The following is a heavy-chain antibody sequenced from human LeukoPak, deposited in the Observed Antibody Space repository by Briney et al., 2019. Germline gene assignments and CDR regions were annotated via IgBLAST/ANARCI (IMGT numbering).Heavy chain of an antibody. CDR1: GFTFSSYA. D-gene: IGHD4-17*01. Sequence: GGSLRLSCAASGFTFSSYAMSWVRQDPGKGLEWVSAISGSGGSTYYADSVKGRFTISRDNSKNTLYLQMNSLRAEDTAVYYCAKDLSYGDYVNYWGQGTLVTVSS. CDR3: AKDLSYGDYVNY. J-gene: IGHJ4*02. CDR2: ISGSGGST. V-gene: IGHV3-23*01.